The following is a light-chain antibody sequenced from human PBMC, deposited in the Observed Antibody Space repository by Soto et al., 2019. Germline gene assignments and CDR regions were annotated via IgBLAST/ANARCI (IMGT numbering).Light chain of an antibody. CDR2: TSG. Sequence: IQMTQSPPSLSASVGDRVTITCRASQRVTTYVNWYQQKPGGAPKLLITTSGTLQRGVPSRFSGSGSGTEFTLTITTLQPGGFASYFCQQTYTTPYTFGEGTKLEI. CDR1: QRVTTY. J-gene: IGKJ2*01. V-gene: IGKV1-39*01. CDR3: QQTYTTPYT.